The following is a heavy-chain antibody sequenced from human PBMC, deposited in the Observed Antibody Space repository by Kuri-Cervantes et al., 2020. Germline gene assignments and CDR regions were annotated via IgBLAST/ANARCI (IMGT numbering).Heavy chain of an antibody. D-gene: IGHD4-23*01. J-gene: IGHJ6*03. CDR3: ARTPLSTVAYMDV. CDR2: IYTSGST. CDR1: ADSISSYY. V-gene: IGHV4-4*07. Sequence: SETLSLTCSVSADSISSYYWSWIRQPAGKPAGKGLEWIGLIYTSGSTNYNPSLKSRVTISVDTSKNQFSLRLSSLAAADTAIYYCARTPLSTVAYMDVWGQGTTVTVSS.